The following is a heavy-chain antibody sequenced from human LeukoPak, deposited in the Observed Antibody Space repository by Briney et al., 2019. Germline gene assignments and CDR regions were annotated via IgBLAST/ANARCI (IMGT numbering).Heavy chain of an antibody. CDR1: GGSISTITYY. CDR3: ARAGRPHKVGTTGYFDY. Sequence: KPSETLSLTCTVSGGSISTITYYWGWVRQSPEKGLEWLATIYYSASIYYSPSLKSRLTISIDTSKNQISLKLNSVTAADTAVYYCARAGRPHKVGTTGYFDYWGQGTLVTVSS. CDR2: IYYSASI. V-gene: IGHV4-39*07. J-gene: IGHJ4*02. D-gene: IGHD1-26*01.